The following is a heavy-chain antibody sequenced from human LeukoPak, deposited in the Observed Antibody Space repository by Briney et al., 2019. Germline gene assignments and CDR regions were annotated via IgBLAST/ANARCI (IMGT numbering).Heavy chain of an antibody. Sequence: GGSLRLSCAASGFTFSSYGMHWVRQAPGKGLEWVAVISYDGSNKYYADSVKGRFTISRDNSKNTLYLQMNSLRAEDTAVYYCARDYFYGLDVWGQGTTVTVSS. CDR2: ISYDGSNK. CDR3: ARDYFYGLDV. V-gene: IGHV3-30*03. J-gene: IGHJ6*02. CDR1: GFTFSSYG.